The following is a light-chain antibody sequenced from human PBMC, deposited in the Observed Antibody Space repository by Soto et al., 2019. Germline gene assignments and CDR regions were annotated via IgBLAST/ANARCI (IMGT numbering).Light chain of an antibody. Sequence: DIQMTQSPSSLSASVGDRVTLTCQASQDISHYLNWYQQKPGQAPKLLIYDASNLETGVPSRFSGSRSGTNVTLPISSRQPEDIATYYCQQHDNLPLTFGGGTKVEIK. V-gene: IGKV1-33*01. CDR2: DAS. CDR1: QDISHY. CDR3: QQHDNLPLT. J-gene: IGKJ4*01.